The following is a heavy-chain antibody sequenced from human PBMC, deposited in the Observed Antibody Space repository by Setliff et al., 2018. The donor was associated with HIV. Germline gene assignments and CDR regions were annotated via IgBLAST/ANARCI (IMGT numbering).Heavy chain of an antibody. V-gene: IGHV4-59*08. D-gene: IGHD3-3*01. CDR1: GGSINPYY. CDR2: IYYTGST. CDR3: ARHVSVGPTYYYDS. Sequence: SETLSLTCTVSGGSINPYYWIWIRQPPGKRLEWIGFIYYTGSTHYNPSLKSRVSMSLDTSKNRFSLSLSSVTAADTAIYYCARHVSVGPTYYYDSWGQGTLVTVSS. J-gene: IGHJ4*02.